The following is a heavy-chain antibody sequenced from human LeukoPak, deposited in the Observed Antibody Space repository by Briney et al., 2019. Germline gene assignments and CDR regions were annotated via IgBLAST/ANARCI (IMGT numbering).Heavy chain of an antibody. CDR2: ISSSSAYI. D-gene: IGHD3-10*01. CDR3: ARSMIRGVVYFDY. J-gene: IGHJ4*02. CDR1: GFTFNNYN. V-gene: IGHV3-21*01. Sequence: GGSLRLSCAASGFTFNNYNINWVRQAPGKGLEWVSSISSSSAYIYYADSVKGRFTISRGNAKNSLYLQMNSLRAEDTAVYYCARSMIRGVVYFDYWGQGTLVTVSS.